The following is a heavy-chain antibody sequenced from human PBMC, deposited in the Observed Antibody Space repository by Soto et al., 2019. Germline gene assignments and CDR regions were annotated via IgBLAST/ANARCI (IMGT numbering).Heavy chain of an antibody. CDR1: GGSFSGYY. CDR2: INHSGST. CDR3: ERGYGRNFDY. D-gene: IGHD3-10*01. J-gene: IGHJ4*02. V-gene: IGHV4-34*01. Sequence: PSETLSLTCAVYGGSFSGYYWSWIRQPPGKGLEWIGEINHSGSTNYNPSLKSRVTISVDTSKNQFSLKLSSVTAADTAVYYCERGYGRNFDYWGPGTLVTVSS.